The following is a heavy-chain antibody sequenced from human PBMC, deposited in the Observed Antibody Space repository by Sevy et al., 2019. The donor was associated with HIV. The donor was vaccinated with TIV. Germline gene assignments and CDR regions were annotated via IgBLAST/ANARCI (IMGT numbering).Heavy chain of an antibody. V-gene: IGHV4-34*01. Sequence: SETLSLTCAVYGGSFSGYYWSWIRQPPGKGLEWIGEINHSGSTNYNPPLKSRVTISVDTSKNQFSLKLSSVTAADTAVSYCARGSRGRITMIVVVRPFDYWGQGTLVTVSS. CDR3: ARGSRGRITMIVVVRPFDY. J-gene: IGHJ4*02. CDR1: GGSFSGYY. CDR2: INHSGST. D-gene: IGHD3-22*01.